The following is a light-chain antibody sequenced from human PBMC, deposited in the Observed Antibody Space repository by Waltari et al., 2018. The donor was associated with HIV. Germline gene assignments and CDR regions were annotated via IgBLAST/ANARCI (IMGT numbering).Light chain of an antibody. Sequence: QSVLTQPPAASGTPGQRVTISCSGSSPDIGSNTVNWYQQHPGTARKLLIYNNNQRPSGAPDRLSCSKSGTSASLAISGLQSEDEADYYCAAWDDSLNGRVFGGGTKLTVL. CDR1: SPDIGSNT. CDR3: AAWDDSLNGRV. J-gene: IGLJ3*02. V-gene: IGLV1-44*01. CDR2: NNN.